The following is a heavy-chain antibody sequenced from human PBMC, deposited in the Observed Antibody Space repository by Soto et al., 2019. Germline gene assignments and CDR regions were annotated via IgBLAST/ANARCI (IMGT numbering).Heavy chain of an antibody. CDR1: GFTFSSYS. D-gene: IGHD3-9*01. Sequence: GGSLRLSCAASGFTFSSYSMNWVRQAPGKGLEWVSSISSSSSYIYYADSVKGRFTISRDNAKNSLYLQMNSLRAEDTAVYYCARDFDYVGLYYYYYGMDVWGQGTTVTVSS. CDR3: ARDFDYVGLYYYYYGMDV. V-gene: IGHV3-21*01. CDR2: ISSSSSYI. J-gene: IGHJ6*02.